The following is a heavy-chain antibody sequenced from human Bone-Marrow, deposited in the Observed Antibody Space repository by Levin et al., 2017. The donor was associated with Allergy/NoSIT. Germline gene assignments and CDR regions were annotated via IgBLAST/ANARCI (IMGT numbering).Heavy chain of an antibody. D-gene: IGHD3-22*01. J-gene: IGHJ4*02. V-gene: IGHV3-30*18. CDR1: GFTFSSYG. Sequence: GGSLRLSCAASGFTFSSYGMHWVRQAPGKGLEWVAVISYDGSNKYYADSVKGRFTISRDNSKNTLYLQMNSLRAEDTAVYYCAKDRATYYYDSSDYWGQGTLVTVSS. CDR3: AKDRATYYYDSSDY. CDR2: ISYDGSNK.